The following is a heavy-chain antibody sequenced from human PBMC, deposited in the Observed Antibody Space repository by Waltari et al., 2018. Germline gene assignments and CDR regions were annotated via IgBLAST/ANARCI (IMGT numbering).Heavy chain of an antibody. CDR3: AKGEVVFDY. V-gene: IGHV3-23*01. CDR2: ISGSGGST. Sequence: SWVRRAPGKGLEWVSAISGSGGSTYYADSVKGRFTISRDNSKNTLYLQMNSLRAEDTAVYYCAKGEVVFDYWGQGTLVTVSS. J-gene: IGHJ4*02.